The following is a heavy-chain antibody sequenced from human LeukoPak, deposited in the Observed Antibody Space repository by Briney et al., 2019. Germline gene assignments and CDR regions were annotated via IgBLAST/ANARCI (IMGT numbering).Heavy chain of an antibody. CDR3: ARHVSKWYYYDSSGAFDI. Sequence: SETLSLTCTVSGGSISGSFWSWIRQPPGKGLEWIGYVYYSGSPNYTPSLKSRVTISVDKSKNQFSLKLSSVTAADTAVYYCARHVSKWYYYDSSGAFDIWGQGTMVTVSS. V-gene: IGHV4-59*08. CDR1: GGSISGSF. CDR2: VYYSGSP. J-gene: IGHJ3*02. D-gene: IGHD3-22*01.